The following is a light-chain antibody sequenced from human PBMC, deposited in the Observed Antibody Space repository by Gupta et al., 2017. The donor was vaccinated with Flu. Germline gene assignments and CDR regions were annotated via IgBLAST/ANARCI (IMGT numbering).Light chain of an antibody. J-gene: IGKJ1*01. V-gene: IGKV3-20*01. CDR1: QSVSDNY. CDR3: QQYGSFPWT. Sequence: ERATLSCRASQSVSDNYIAWYQQKPGQAPRLLIYGASSRATGIPDRFSGSGSGTDFSLTISRLEPEDFAVYYCQQYGSFPWTFGQGTKVEIK. CDR2: GAS.